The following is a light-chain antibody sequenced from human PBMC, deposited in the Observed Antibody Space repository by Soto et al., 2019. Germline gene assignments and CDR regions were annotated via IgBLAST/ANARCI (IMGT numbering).Light chain of an antibody. J-gene: IGKJ4*01. Sequence: AIQLTQSPSSLSASVGDRVTLTCRASQGMTSGLAWYQQKPGKAPKLLIHDASSLESGAPSRFSGSGSGTDFTLTISGLQPEDFGTFYCQQYDNFPLTFGGGTKVDNK. V-gene: IGKV1D-13*01. CDR3: QQYDNFPLT. CDR1: QGMTSG. CDR2: DAS.